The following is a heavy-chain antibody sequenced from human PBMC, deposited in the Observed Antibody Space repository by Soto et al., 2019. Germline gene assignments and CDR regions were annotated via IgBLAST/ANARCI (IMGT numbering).Heavy chain of an antibody. V-gene: IGHV6-1*01. J-gene: IGHJ4*02. Sequence: QALSLTSDISGDSVSSNSATWNLIRQSPSRGLEWLGRTYYRSKWYNDYAVSVKSRMTINPDTSKNQFSLQLNSVTPEDTAVYYCTRASPYFDYWGQGTLVTSPQ. CDR3: TRASPYFDY. CDR2: TYYRSKWYN. CDR1: GDSVSSNSAT.